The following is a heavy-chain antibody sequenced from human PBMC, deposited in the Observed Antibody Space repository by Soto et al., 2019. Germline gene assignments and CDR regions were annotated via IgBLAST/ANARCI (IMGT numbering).Heavy chain of an antibody. Sequence: SETTVLTCAWYGESVSAYYGSGIRQAQGKGLGWIGEINQSGGTIYNPSLKMRVTISVDTSKSQFSLKLTSVTAADRAVYYCARGSVDTVDSSGFYEYWGHGTPVTVSS. CDR1: GESVSAYY. CDR3: ARGSVDTVDSSGFYEY. V-gene: IGHV4-34*01. D-gene: IGHD3-22*01. J-gene: IGHJ4*01. CDR2: INQSGGT.